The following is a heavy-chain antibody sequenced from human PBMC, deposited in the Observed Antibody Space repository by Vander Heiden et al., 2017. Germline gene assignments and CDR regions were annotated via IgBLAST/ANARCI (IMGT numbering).Heavy chain of an antibody. CDR2: ISWNSGSI. Sequence: EVQLVESGGGLVQPGRSLRLSCAASVFPFDAYAMHWVRQAPGKGLGGVSGISWNSGSIGYADSVKGRFTISRDNAKNSLYLQMNSLRAEDTALYYCAKDITPRPYYFDYWGQGTLVTVSS. J-gene: IGHJ4*02. CDR1: VFPFDAYA. CDR3: AKDITPRPYYFDY. V-gene: IGHV3-9*01.